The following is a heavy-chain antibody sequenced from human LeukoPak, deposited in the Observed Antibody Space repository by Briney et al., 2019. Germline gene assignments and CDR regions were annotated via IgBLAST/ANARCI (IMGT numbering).Heavy chain of an antibody. J-gene: IGHJ4*02. CDR2: ISAYNGYI. CDR1: GYTFTSYG. D-gene: IGHD3-9*01. V-gene: IGHV1-18*01. CDR3: ARTTPDYDTDTYYFDY. Sequence: ASVKVSCKASGYTFTSYGMSGVRQAPGQGLEWMGWISAYNGYINYAQKLQVRVTITTDTSTNTVYMALNGLISDDAAVYYCARTTPDYDTDTYYFDYWGQGTLVTVSS.